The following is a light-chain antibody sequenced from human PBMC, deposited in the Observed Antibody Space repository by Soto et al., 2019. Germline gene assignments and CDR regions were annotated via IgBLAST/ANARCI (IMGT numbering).Light chain of an antibody. CDR3: SSYTSSSTPWV. Sequence: QSALTQPTSLSGSPGQSITISCTGTSSDVGGYNYVSWCQHHPGKAPKLMICDASDRPSGVSNRFSGSKSGNTASLTISGLQAEDEADYYCSSYTSSSTPWVFGTGTKVTVL. J-gene: IGLJ1*01. V-gene: IGLV2-14*03. CDR2: DAS. CDR1: SSDVGGYNY.